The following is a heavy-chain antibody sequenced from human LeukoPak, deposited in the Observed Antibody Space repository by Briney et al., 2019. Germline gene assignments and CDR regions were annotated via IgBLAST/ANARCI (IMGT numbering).Heavy chain of an antibody. V-gene: IGHV1-69*04. CDR2: IIPILGIA. D-gene: IGHD2-2*01. CDR1: GGTFSSYA. CDR3: ARVPTLGYCSSTSCVKDAFDI. J-gene: IGHJ3*02. Sequence: EASAKVSCKASGGTFSSYAISWVRQAPGQGLEWMGRIIPILGIANYAQKFQGRVTITADKSTSTAHMELSSLRSEDTAVYYCARVPTLGYCSSTSCVKDAFDIWGQGTMVTVSS.